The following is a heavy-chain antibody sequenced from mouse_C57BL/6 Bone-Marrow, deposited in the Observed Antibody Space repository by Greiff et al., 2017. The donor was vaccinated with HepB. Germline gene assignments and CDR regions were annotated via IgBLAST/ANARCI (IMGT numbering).Heavy chain of an antibody. CDR2: INPSNGGT. V-gene: IGHV1-53*01. CDR1: GYTFTSYW. Sequence: QVQLQQPGTELVKPGASVKLSCKASGYTFTSYWMHWVKQRPGQGLEWIGNINPSNGGTNYNEKFKSKATLTVDKSSSTAYMQLSSLTSEDSAVYYCARGEGLRRRDYYAMDYWGQGTSVTVSS. CDR3: ARGEGLRRRDYYAMDY. D-gene: IGHD2-4*01. J-gene: IGHJ4*01.